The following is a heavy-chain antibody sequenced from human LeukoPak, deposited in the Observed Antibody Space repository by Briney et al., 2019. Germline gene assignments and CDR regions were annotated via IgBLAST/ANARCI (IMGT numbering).Heavy chain of an antibody. Sequence: NPGGSLRLSCAASGFTFSSYSMNWVRQAPGKGLEWVSSISSSSYIYYADSVKGRFTISRDNAKNSLYLQMNSLRAEDTAVYYCARDLGYFDPNWFDPWGQGTLVTVSS. D-gene: IGHD3-9*01. CDR3: ARDLGYFDPNWFDP. J-gene: IGHJ5*02. CDR1: GFTFSSYS. CDR2: ISSSSYI. V-gene: IGHV3-21*01.